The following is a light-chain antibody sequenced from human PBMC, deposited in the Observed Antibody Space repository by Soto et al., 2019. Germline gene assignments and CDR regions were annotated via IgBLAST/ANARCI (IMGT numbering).Light chain of an antibody. J-gene: IGLJ1*01. CDR1: ELSKQY. V-gene: IGLV3-25*02. Sequence: SYALTQTPSASVSPGQTARITCSGDELSKQYVYWYQQKPGQAPALVIYKDNERASGIPERFSASSSGTTVTLTISGVRAEDEADYYCQSSDDTGNYYLFGTGTKVTVL. CDR2: KDN. CDR3: QSSDDTGNYYL.